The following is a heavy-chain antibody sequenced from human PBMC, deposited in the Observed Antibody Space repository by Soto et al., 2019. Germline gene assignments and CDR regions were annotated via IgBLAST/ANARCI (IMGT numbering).Heavy chain of an antibody. CDR3: ARMESFGSLNWFDP. D-gene: IGHD5-18*01. CDR1: GYTFTNND. Sequence: ASVKVSRKASGYTFTNNDVSWVRQATGQGLEWMGWMNPGSGDTGYAQKFQGRVTMTRDISIATAYMELNSLTSEDTAIYYCARMESFGSLNWFDPWGQGTLVTVSS. V-gene: IGHV1-8*02. CDR2: MNPGSGDT. J-gene: IGHJ5*02.